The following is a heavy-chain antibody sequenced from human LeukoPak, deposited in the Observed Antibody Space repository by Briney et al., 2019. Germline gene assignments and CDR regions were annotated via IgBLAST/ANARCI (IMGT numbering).Heavy chain of an antibody. CDR1: GFTVSSNY. CDR3: ARETRLRWTDY. J-gene: IGHJ4*02. V-gene: IGHV3-53*01. CDR2: IYSGDST. D-gene: IGHD5-24*01. Sequence: GGSLRLSCAASGFTVSSNYMSWVRQAPGKGLEWVSVIYSGDSTYYADSVKGRFTISRDNAKNSLYLQMNSLRAEDTAVYYCARETRLRWTDYWGQGTLVTVSS.